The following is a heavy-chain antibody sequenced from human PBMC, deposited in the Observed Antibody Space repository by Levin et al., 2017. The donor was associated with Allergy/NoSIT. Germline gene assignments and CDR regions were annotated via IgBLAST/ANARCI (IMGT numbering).Heavy chain of an antibody. V-gene: IGHV3-23*01. J-gene: IGHJ4*02. CDR1: GFTFSDYS. Sequence: GGSLRLSCAASGFTFSDYSMTWVRQAPGEGLEWVSNIRASGEATFYADSVKGRFTISRDSSQNTLSLQMNSLRAEDTAIYYCARGGYTTPFDYWGPGTLVTVSS. CDR2: IRASGEAT. D-gene: IGHD3-16*02. CDR3: ARGGYTTPFDY.